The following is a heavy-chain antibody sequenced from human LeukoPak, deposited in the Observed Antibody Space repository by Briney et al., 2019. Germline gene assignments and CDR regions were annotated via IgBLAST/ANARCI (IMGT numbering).Heavy chain of an antibody. CDR3: ARGNFYGDYAY. CDR1: GGSISSSSYY. Sequence: PSEXLSLTCTVSGGSISSSSYYWGWGRQPPGKGGEWIGSMYHSGSTYDNRSLKSRVTISVDTSKNQFSLKLSSVTAADTAVYYCARGNFYGDYAYWGQGTLVTVSS. J-gene: IGHJ4*02. V-gene: IGHV4-39*07. CDR2: MYHSGST. D-gene: IGHD4-17*01.